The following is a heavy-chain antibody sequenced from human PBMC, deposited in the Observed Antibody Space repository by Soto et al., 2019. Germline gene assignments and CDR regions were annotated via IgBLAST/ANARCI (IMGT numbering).Heavy chain of an antibody. CDR2: IYHSGST. D-gene: IGHD5-12*01. CDR1: GGSISSGGYS. V-gene: IGHV4-30-2*01. CDR3: AAGGGLPRYS. Sequence: QLQLQESGSGLVKPSQTLSLTCAVSGGSISSGGYSWSWIRQPPGKGLEWIGYIYHSGSTCYNPSLQPRVTRSVDRSRSQCPLKLGSVTAGGTAVDYGAAGGGLPRYSWGQGTLVTVSS. J-gene: IGHJ4*02.